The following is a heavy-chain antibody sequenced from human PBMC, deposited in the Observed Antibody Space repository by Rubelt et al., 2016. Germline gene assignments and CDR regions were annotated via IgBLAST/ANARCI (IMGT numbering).Heavy chain of an antibody. V-gene: IGHV1-24*01. J-gene: IGHJ4*02. D-gene: IGHD4-23*01. CDR3: ATGMTTVVTPDY. Sequence: MHWVRQAPGKGLEWMGGFDPEDGETIYAQKFQGRVTMTEDTSTDTAYMELSSLRSEDTAVYYCATGMTTVVTPDYWGQGTLVSVSS. CDR2: FDPEDGET.